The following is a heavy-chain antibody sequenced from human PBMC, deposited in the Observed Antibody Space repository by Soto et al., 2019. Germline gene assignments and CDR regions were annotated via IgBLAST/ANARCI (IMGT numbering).Heavy chain of an antibody. J-gene: IGHJ6*02. CDR3: ARGLKQLDPYHYYGMDV. CDR2: INPNSGGT. D-gene: IGHD6-6*01. CDR1: RYTFPGYH. Sequence: GXSEQVSFRASRYTFPGYHMHSVREAPGQGLEWMGWINPNSGGTNYAQKFQGWVTMTRDTSTSTAYMELTSLRSEDTAVYYCARGLKQLDPYHYYGMDVWGQGTTVTVSS. V-gene: IGHV1-2*04.